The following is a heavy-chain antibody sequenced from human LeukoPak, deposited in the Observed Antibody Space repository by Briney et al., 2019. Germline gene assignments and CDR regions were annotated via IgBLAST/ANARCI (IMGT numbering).Heavy chain of an antibody. CDR2: IYYSGST. CDR1: GGSISSYY. J-gene: IGHJ4*02. CDR3: AKLVVAAISNYFDY. D-gene: IGHD2-15*01. Sequence: SETLSLTCTVSGGSISSYYWSWIRQPPGKGLEWIGYIYYSGSTNYNPSLKSRVTISVDTSKNQFSLKLSSVTAADTAVYYRAKLVVAAISNYFDYWGQGTLVTVSS. V-gene: IGHV4-59*01.